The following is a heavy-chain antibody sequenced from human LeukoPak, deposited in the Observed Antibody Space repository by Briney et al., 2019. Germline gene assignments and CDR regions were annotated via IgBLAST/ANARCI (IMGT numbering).Heavy chain of an antibody. V-gene: IGHV5-10-1*01. D-gene: IGHD6-13*01. J-gene: IGHJ4*02. CDR2: IDPSDSYT. Sequence: GESLKISCKGSGYSFTSYWISWVHQMPGKGLEWMGRIDPSDSYTNYSPSFQGHVTISADKSISTAYLQWSSLRASDTAMYYCARPAAGGDDYWGQGTLVTVSS. CDR3: ARPAAGGDDY. CDR1: GYSFTSYW.